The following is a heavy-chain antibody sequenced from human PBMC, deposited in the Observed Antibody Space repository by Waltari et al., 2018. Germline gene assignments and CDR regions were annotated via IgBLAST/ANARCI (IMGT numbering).Heavy chain of an antibody. V-gene: IGHV3-23*04. J-gene: IGHJ4*02. CDR1: GFTFSSSA. Sequence: EVQLVESGGGLVQPGGSLRLSCVASGFTFSSSAMSWVRQAPGQGLGWLSAISGSCVTTYYAGSVKGRFTIAGDNSKNWLYLQMNSLRAEDTAVYYCAKPAPQWFGESSPKEYYFDYGCQVTLVTVSS. D-gene: IGHD3-10*01. CDR3: AKPAPQWFGESSPKEYYFDY. CDR2: ISGSCVTT.